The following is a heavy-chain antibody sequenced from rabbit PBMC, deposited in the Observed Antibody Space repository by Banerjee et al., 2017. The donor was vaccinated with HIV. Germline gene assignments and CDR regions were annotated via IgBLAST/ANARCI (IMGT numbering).Heavy chain of an antibody. Sequence: CTASGVSFSGNSYMCWVRQAPGKGLEWIACIDTGSSGFTYFASWAKGRFTISKTSSTTVTLQMTSLTAADTATYFCARDTSSSFSSYGMDLWGQGTLVTVS. CDR3: ARDTSSSFSSYGMDL. D-gene: IGHD1-1*01. J-gene: IGHJ6*01. CDR2: IDTGSSGFT. CDR1: GVSFSGNSY. V-gene: IGHV1S40*01.